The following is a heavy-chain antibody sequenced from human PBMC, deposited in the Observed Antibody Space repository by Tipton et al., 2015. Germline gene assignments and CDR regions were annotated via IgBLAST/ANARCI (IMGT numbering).Heavy chain of an antibody. V-gene: IGHV4-39*07. J-gene: IGHJ6*02. CDR2: VHYSGSS. CDR3: ARDSGSTHWGYYYGMDV. Sequence: TLSLTCSVSGGSIRSPSYYWGWIRQPPGKGLEWIGTVHYSGSSYYNPSLKSRVTISVDTSKNQFSLRLRFVTAADTAVYYCARDSGSTHWGYYYGMDVWGQGTTVTVSS. CDR1: GGSIRSPSYY. D-gene: IGHD7-27*01.